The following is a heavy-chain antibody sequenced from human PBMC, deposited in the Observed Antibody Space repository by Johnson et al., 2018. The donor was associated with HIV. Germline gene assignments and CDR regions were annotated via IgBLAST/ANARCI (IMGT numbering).Heavy chain of an antibody. CDR2: IYSGGRS. CDR3: ARDVTAGNDAFDI. D-gene: IGHD1-1*01. V-gene: IGHV3-66*02. J-gene: IGHJ3*02. Sequence: VQLVESGGVVVQPGGSLRLSCAASGFTFDDYTMHWVRQAPGKGLEWVSVIYSGGRSYYADSVKGRLTLSRDNSNNTLYLQMNSLRAEDTAVYYCARDVTAGNDAFDIWGQGTMVTVSS. CDR1: GFTFDDYT.